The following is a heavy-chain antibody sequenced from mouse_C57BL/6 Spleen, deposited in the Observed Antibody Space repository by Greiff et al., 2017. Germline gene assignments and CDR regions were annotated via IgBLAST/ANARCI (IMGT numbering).Heavy chain of an antibody. CDR1: GYTFTDYY. J-gene: IGHJ2*01. V-gene: IGHV1-19*01. D-gene: IGHD1-1*01. CDR3: ATLSYGSSYYFDY. Sequence: EVQLQQSGPVLVKPGASVKMSCKASGYTFTDYYMNWVKQSHGKSLEWIGVINPYNGGTSYNQKFKGKATLTVDKSSSTAYMELNSLTSEDSAVYYCATLSYGSSYYFDYWGQGTTLTVSS. CDR2: INPYNGGT.